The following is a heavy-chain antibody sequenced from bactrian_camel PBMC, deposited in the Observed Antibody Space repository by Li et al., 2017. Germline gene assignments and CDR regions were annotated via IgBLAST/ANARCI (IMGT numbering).Heavy chain of an antibody. CDR3: AADQWAFGLGNAYRY. V-gene: IGHV3S53*01. Sequence: VQLVESGGGTVQAGGSLRLSCTASGNTLHSSCMAWFRQAPGKEREGVAAMDSDGTASYADSVKGRFTISRDNAKNTLYLQMDSLKPEDTAMYYCAADQWAFGLGNAYRYWGQGTQVTVS. D-gene: IGHD2*01. CDR2: MDSDGTA. CDR1: GNTLHSSC. J-gene: IGHJ4*01.